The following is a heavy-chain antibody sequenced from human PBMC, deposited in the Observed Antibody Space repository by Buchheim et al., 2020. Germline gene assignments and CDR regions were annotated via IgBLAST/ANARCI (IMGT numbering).Heavy chain of an antibody. CDR1: GYTFTSYD. D-gene: IGHD1-1*01. CDR2: IIPIFGTA. V-gene: IGHV1-69*01. CDR3: ARGGIVVGWRTTGWFDP. Sequence: QVQLVQSGAEVKKPGASVKVSCKASGYTFTSYDINWVRQAPGQGLEWMGGIIPIFGTANYAQKFQGRVTITADESTSTAYMELSSLRSEDTAVYYCARGGIVVGWRTTGWFDPWGQGTL. J-gene: IGHJ5*02.